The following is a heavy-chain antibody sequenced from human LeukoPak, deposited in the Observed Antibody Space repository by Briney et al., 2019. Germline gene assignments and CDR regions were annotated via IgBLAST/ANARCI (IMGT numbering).Heavy chain of an antibody. D-gene: IGHD6-19*01. V-gene: IGHV4-59*01. CDR3: ARGEGGWYYFDY. J-gene: IGHJ4*02. CDR2: INYSGST. CDR1: GGSISSYY. Sequence: KPSETLSLTCTVSGGSISSYYWSWIRQPPGKGLEWIGYINYSGSTNYNPSLKSRVTISVDTSKNQFSLKLSSVTAADTAVYYCARGEGGWYYFDYWGQGTLVTVSS.